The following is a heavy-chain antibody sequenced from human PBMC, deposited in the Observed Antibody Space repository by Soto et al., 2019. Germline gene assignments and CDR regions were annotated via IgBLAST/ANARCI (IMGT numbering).Heavy chain of an antibody. D-gene: IGHD5-18*01. V-gene: IGHV4-39*01. Sequence: SETLSLTCTVSGGSISSSSYYWGWIRQPPGKGLEWIGSIYYSGSTYYNPSLKSRVTISVDTSKNQFSLKLSSVTAADTAVYYCARHGGGYPPRRFDPLGQGTLVTVS. CDR1: GGSISSSSYY. CDR2: IYYSGST. CDR3: ARHGGGYPPRRFDP. J-gene: IGHJ5*02.